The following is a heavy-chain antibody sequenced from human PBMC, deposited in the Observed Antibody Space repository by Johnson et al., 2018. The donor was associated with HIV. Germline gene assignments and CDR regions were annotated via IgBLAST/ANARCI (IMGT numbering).Heavy chain of an antibody. V-gene: IGHV3-66*02. D-gene: IGHD3-10*01. CDR3: ARDSGVPGNDAFDI. CDR2: IYSGGST. J-gene: IGHJ3*02. CDR1: GITVSSNY. Sequence: VQLVESGGGLAQPGGSLRLSCAASGITVSSNYMSWVRQAPGKGLEWVSVIYSGGSTYYADSVRGLTISRDNSKNTLYLQLSSLRSEDTAVYYCARDSGVPGNDAFDIWGQGTMVTVSS.